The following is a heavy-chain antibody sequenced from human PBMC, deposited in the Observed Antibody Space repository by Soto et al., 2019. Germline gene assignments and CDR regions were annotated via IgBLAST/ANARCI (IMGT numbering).Heavy chain of an antibody. CDR2: IHYSGIT. V-gene: IGHV4-31*03. Sequence: SETLSLTCPVSGGSISSDGSYWTWIRQHPGEGLEWIGYIHYSGITYYNPSLKSRLTISIDTSKNQFSLKLSSVTAADTAVYYCARYYHDSGGYSNWVDPLGQGTLVTVSS. D-gene: IGHD3-22*01. CDR1: GGSISSDGSY. CDR3: ARYYHDSGGYSNWVDP. J-gene: IGHJ5*02.